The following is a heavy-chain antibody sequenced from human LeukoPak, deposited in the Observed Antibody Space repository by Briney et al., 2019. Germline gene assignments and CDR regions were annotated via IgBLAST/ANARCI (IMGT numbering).Heavy chain of an antibody. CDR2: MNPNSSNT. J-gene: IGHJ4*02. Sequence: GSVNVSCKASGYTFTSYDINWVRQSTGQGLEWMGWMNPNSSNTGYAQKFQGRVTITRNTSLSTAYMELSSLRSEDTAVYYCAREPNTGSFDYWGQGTLVTVSS. CDR3: AREPNTGSFDY. V-gene: IGHV1-8*03. D-gene: IGHD1-14*01. CDR1: GYTFTSYD.